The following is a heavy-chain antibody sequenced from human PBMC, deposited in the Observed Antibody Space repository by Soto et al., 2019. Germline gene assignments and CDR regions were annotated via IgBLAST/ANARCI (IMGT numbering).Heavy chain of an antibody. Sequence: GGSLRLSCAASGFTVSSNYMSWVRQAPGKGLEWVSVIYSGGSTYYADSVKGRFTISRDNSKNTLYLQMNSLRAEDTAVYYCASVKRAGRSPYYYYYGMDDWGQGTMVTVSS. J-gene: IGHJ6*02. CDR1: GFTVSSNY. V-gene: IGHV3-66*01. CDR2: IYSGGST. D-gene: IGHD6-13*01. CDR3: ASVKRAGRSPYYYYYGMDD.